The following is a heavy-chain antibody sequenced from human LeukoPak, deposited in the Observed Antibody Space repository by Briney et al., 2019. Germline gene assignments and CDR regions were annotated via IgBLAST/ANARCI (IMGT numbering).Heavy chain of an antibody. CDR3: ARDADGYLDY. CDR1: GGSIRTHY. V-gene: IGHV4-59*11. CDR2: IYQSGNT. D-gene: IGHD3-22*01. J-gene: IGHJ4*02. Sequence: SETLSHTCTVSGGSIRTHYWGWIRQPPGKGLEWIAYIYQSGNTNYNPSLKSRVTMSVDTSKNQFSLKLSSVTAADTAVYYCARDADGYLDYWGQGTLVTVSS.